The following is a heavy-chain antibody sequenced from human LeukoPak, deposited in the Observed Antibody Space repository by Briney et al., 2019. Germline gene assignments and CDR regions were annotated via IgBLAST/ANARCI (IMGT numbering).Heavy chain of an antibody. J-gene: IGHJ6*02. Sequence: SETLSLTCTVSGGSISSSSYYWGWIRQPPGKGLEWIGSIYYSGSTYYNPSLKSRVTISVDTSKNQFSLKLSSVTAADTAVYYCGNGYSYGYRDYYYYYGMDVWGQGTTVTVSS. CDR3: GNGYSYGYRDYYYYYGMDV. V-gene: IGHV4-39*01. D-gene: IGHD5-18*01. CDR1: GGSISSSSYY. CDR2: IYYSGST.